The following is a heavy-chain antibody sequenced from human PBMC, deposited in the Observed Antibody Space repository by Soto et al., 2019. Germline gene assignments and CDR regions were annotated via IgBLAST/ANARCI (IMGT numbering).Heavy chain of an antibody. V-gene: IGHV3-21*01. Sequence: GGSLRLSCAASGFTFRSYAMHWVRQAPGKGLEWVSSISSSNSYIYYADSVKGRFTISRDNAKNSLYLQMNSLRAEDTAVYYCARVAGHYFDYWGQGTLVTVSS. CDR3: ARVAGHYFDY. CDR1: GFTFRSYA. CDR2: ISSSNSYI. J-gene: IGHJ4*02. D-gene: IGHD6-19*01.